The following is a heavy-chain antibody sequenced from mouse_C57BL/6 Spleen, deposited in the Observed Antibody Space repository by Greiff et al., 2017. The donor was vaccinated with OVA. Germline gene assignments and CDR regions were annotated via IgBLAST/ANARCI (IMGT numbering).Heavy chain of an antibody. CDR1: GYTFTDYY. Sequence: EIQLQQSGPELVKPGASVKISCKASGYTFTDYYMNWVKQSHGKSLEWIGDINPNNGGTSYNQKFKGKATLTVDKSSSTAYMELRSLTSEDSAVYYCARVLRLSPYWYFDVWGTGTTVTVSS. CDR3: ARVLRLSPYWYFDV. V-gene: IGHV1-26*01. CDR2: INPNNGGT. J-gene: IGHJ1*03. D-gene: IGHD1-1*01.